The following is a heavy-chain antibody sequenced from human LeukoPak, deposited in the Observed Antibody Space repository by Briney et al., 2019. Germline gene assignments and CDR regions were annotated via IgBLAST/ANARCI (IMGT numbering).Heavy chain of an antibody. CDR1: GFTFSSGY. CDR2: ISSDGSNT. Sequence: GGPLRLSCAVSGFTFSSGYMHWVRQPPGKGPVWVSRISSDGSNTIYADSVKGRFTISRDDARNTLYLQMNSLRDADTAVYYCARYTGGGVYWGQGTLVTVSS. V-gene: IGHV3-74*01. J-gene: IGHJ4*02. CDR3: ARYTGGGVY. D-gene: IGHD2-2*02.